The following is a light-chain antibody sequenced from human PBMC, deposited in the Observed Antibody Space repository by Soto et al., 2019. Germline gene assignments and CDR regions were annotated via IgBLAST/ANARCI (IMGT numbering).Light chain of an antibody. V-gene: IGLV2-14*01. CDR1: NTDIGVYDC. CDR3: SSYTTSATLV. CDR2: EVT. J-gene: IGLJ3*02. Sequence: QSALTQPASVSGSPGQSITISCTGTNTDIGVYDCVSWYQQHPGKAPKVIIYEVTNRPSGVSNRFSGSKSGDTASLTISGLQSEDEADYYCSSYTTSATLVFGGGTKLTVL.